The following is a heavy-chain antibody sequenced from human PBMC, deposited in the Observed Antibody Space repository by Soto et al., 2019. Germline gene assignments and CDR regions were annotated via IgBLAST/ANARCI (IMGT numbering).Heavy chain of an antibody. D-gene: IGHD2-8*02. CDR3: ARDLHFWSLELDY. Sequence: QLQVVESGGGVFQPGSSPRLSCVTSGIRFSSNGMHWLRQAPGKGLEWVTGIDFDGRNSYYADSVKGRFTISRDDSRSTLYLHMNSLRAEDTALYYCARDLHFWSLELDYRGQGTLVTVSS. J-gene: IGHJ4*02. V-gene: IGHV3-33*01. CDR2: IDFDGRNS. CDR1: GIRFSSNG.